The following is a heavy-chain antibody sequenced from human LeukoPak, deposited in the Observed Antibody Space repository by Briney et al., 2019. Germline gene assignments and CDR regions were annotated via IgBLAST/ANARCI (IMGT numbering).Heavy chain of an antibody. CDR1: VGPFSDYY. D-gene: IGHD5-24*01. Sequence: SETLSLTCAVYVGPFSDYYWSWIRQPPGKGLEWIGKINHSGSTNYSPSLKSRVTISIDTSKNQFSLKLNSMTAADTAVYYCARGEGARDGYNYAGPFYFDYWGHGTLVTVSS. CDR3: ARGEGARDGYNYAGPFYFDY. J-gene: IGHJ4*01. CDR2: INHSGST. V-gene: IGHV4-34*01.